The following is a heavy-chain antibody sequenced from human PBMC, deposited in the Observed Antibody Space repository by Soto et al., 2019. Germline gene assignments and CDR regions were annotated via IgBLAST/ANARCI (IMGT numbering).Heavy chain of an antibody. CDR3: ARRGGSSSGYYYYAMDV. CDR2: IYSNGDT. V-gene: IGHV4-31*03. J-gene: IGHJ6*02. Sequence: SETLSLTCSVSSDSMNSGGYYWSWIRQHPGKGLEWIGYIYSNGDTYYNPSLKSRVTISVDTSKNQFSLNLTSVTAADTAVYYCARRGGSSSGYYYYAMDVWGQGTKVPVYS. D-gene: IGHD6-6*01. CDR1: SDSMNSGGYY.